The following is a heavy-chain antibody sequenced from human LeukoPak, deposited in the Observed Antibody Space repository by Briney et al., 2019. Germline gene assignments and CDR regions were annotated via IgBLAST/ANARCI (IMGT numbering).Heavy chain of an antibody. CDR3: VRDRGYSTFDY. V-gene: IGHV3-7*03. Sequence: GGSLRLSCEASGFVFGHSWMSWVRQAPGKGLEWVANINLDGSEINYLDSLTGGLTISRDNAKDSLYLQMNGLRAEDTAVYFCVRDRGYSTFDYWGQGTLVTVSS. CDR1: GFVFGHSW. J-gene: IGHJ4*02. CDR2: INLDGSEI. D-gene: IGHD3-22*01.